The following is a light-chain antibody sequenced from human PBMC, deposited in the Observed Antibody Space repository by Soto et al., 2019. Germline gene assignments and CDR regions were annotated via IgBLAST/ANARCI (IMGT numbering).Light chain of an antibody. CDR2: EVS. Sequence: QSVLTQPPSASGSPGQSVAIFCTGTSSDVGGYNYVSWYQQHPGKAPKLMIYEVSKRPSGVPDRFSGSKSGNTASLTVSGLQAEDEADYYCSSYAGSHIVFGTGTKLTVL. J-gene: IGLJ1*01. CDR3: SSYAGSHIV. V-gene: IGLV2-8*01. CDR1: SSDVGGYNY.